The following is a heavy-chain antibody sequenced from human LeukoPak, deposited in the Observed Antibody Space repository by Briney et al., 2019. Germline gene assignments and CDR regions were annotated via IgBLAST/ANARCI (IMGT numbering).Heavy chain of an antibody. Sequence: PSETLSLTCTVSGGSISSYYWSWLRQPPGKGLEWVGYIYYSGSTNYNPSLKSRVTISVDTSKNQFSLKLSSVTAADTAVYYCARGRDCSGGSCFSGLDYWGQGTLVTVSP. CDR3: ARGRDCSGGSCFSGLDY. D-gene: IGHD2-15*01. CDR2: IYYSGST. J-gene: IGHJ4*02. CDR1: GGSISSYY. V-gene: IGHV4-59*01.